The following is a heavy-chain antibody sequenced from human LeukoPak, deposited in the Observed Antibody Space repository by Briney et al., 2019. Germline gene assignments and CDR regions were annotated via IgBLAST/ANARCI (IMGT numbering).Heavy chain of an antibody. CDR3: ARTHYHDSSGYYYGLVY. CDR1: GYTFTSYG. D-gene: IGHD3-22*01. J-gene: IGHJ4*02. Sequence: ASVKVSCKASGYTFTSYGISWVRQAPGQGLEWMGWISAYNGNTNYAQKLQGRVTMTTDTSTSTAYMELRSLRSDDTAVYYCARTHYHDSSGYYYGLVYWGQGTLVTVSS. CDR2: ISAYNGNT. V-gene: IGHV1-18*01.